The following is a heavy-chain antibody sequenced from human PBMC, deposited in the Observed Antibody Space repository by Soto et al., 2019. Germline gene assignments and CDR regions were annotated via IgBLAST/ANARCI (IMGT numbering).Heavy chain of an antibody. CDR3: ARAPVGLDTISYFDY. CDR1: GDSVSSVGFH. V-gene: IGHV4-30-4*01. J-gene: IGHJ4*02. CDR2: IYNGGST. Sequence: LSLTCTVSGDSVSSVGFHWAWLRRPPGKGLEWIGYIYNGGSTYYRPSLESRMRMSLDATRNHYSLRLTSVTAADTAVYFCARAPVGLDTISYFDYWGQGKLVTVSS. D-gene: IGHD3-3*01.